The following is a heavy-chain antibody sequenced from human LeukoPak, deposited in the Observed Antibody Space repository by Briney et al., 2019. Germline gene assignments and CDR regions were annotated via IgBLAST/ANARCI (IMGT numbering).Heavy chain of an antibody. Sequence: GRSLRLSCAASGFTFSSSGMHWVRQAPEKGLQWVAVISYDGSNKYYTNSVKGRFTLSRDNSKNTVYLQMNSLRAEDTAVYYCAKGQPGGTQLPSWAPYYFDYWGQRSLVTVSS. CDR1: GFTFSSSG. CDR3: AKGQPGGTQLPSWAPYYFDY. V-gene: IGHV3-30*18. CDR2: ISYDGSNK. D-gene: IGHD5-18*01. J-gene: IGHJ4*02.